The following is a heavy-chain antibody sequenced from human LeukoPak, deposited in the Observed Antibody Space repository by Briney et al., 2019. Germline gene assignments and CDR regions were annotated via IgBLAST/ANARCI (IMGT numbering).Heavy chain of an antibody. CDR3: VPGGLPYFDY. D-gene: IGHD4-11*01. CDR1: GFTFGTNP. V-gene: IGHV3-23*01. Sequence: RAGGSLRFSFAAPGFTFGTNPRTGVGKPQGKGLEWFSAISGSGGSTYYADSVKGRFTISRVNAKNSLYLQMNNLRAEDTAVYYCVPGGLPYFDYWGQGTLVTVSS. J-gene: IGHJ4*02. CDR2: ISGSGGST.